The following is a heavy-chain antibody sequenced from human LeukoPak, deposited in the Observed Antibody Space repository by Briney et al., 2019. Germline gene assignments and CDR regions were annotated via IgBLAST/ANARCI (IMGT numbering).Heavy chain of an antibody. J-gene: IGHJ4*02. CDR3: ARDQGGILTGYYTEFDY. Sequence: GGSLRLSCAASGFTFSGYWMHWVRQAPRKRLVWVSRINSDGSSTSYADSGKGRFTISRDNAKNTLYLQMNSLRAEDTAVYYCARDQGGILTGYYTEFDYWGQGTLVTVSS. D-gene: IGHD3-9*01. CDR2: INSDGSST. V-gene: IGHV3-74*01. CDR1: GFTFSGYW.